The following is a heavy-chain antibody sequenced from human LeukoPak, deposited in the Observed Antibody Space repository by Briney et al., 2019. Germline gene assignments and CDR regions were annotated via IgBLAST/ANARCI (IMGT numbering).Heavy chain of an antibody. CDR3: ARASSGYYYVSDWYFDL. V-gene: IGHV4-59*01. CDR1: GGSISSYY. Sequence: SETLSLTCTVSGGSISSYYWSWIRQPPGKGLEWIGYIYYSGSTNYNPSLKSRVTISVDTSKNQFSLKLSSVTAADTAVYYCARASSGYYYVSDWYFDLWGRGTLVTVSS. D-gene: IGHD3-22*01. CDR2: IYYSGST. J-gene: IGHJ2*01.